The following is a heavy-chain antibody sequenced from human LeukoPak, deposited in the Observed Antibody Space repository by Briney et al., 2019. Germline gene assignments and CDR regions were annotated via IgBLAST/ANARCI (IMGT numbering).Heavy chain of an antibody. D-gene: IGHD4-23*01. J-gene: IGHJ4*02. V-gene: IGHV4-34*01. CDR1: GGSFSGYY. CDR3: ARGHSISTVVTPPYR. Sequence: PSETLSLTCAFYGGSFSGYYWSWIRQPPGKGLEWIGEINHSGSTNYNPSLKSRLTISVDTSNNQFSLKLSSVTAADTAVYYCARGHSISTVVTPPYRWGQGTLVTVSS. CDR2: INHSGST.